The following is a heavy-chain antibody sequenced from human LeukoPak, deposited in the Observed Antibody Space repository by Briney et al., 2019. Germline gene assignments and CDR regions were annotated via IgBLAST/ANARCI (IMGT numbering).Heavy chain of an antibody. CDR3: LYGGYFQH. V-gene: IGHV3-7*01. CDR2: IKQDGSVK. Sequence: GGSLRLSCAASGFTFSSYWMTWVRQAPGKGLEWVANIKQDGSVKYYVDSVNGRFTISRDNAKNTLYLQMNSLRAEDTAVYFCLYGGYFQHWGQGTLVTVSS. D-gene: IGHD3-16*01. CDR1: GFTFSSYW. J-gene: IGHJ1*01.